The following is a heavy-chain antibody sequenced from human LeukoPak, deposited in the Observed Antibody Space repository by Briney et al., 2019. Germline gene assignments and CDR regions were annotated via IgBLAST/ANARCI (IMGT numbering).Heavy chain of an antibody. CDR2: ISSSGISK. Sequence: GGTLRLSCAASGFTSSDFYMSWIRQAPGKGLEWLSYISSSGISKYYADSVKGRFTISRDNAENSLYLQMNSLRAEDTAVYYCARGRFDTYYFDYWGQGTLVTVSS. D-gene: IGHD3-10*01. CDR3: ARGRFDTYYFDY. V-gene: IGHV3-11*01. J-gene: IGHJ4*02. CDR1: GFTSSDFY.